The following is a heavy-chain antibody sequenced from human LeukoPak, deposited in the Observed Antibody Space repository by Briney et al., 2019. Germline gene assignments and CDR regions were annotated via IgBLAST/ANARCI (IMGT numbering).Heavy chain of an antibody. CDR1: GDSISTSTW. Sequence: PSETLSLTCAVSGDSISTSTWWNWARQPPGKGLEWIGEIYHSGSTNRNPSLKSRVTISVDKTKNQFSLKLSSVTAADTAMYYCARGHNENNYKSTIDVWGQGTMVTVSS. CDR2: IYHSGST. CDR3: ARGHNENNYKSTIDV. D-gene: IGHD1/OR15-1a*01. V-gene: IGHV4-4*02. J-gene: IGHJ3*01.